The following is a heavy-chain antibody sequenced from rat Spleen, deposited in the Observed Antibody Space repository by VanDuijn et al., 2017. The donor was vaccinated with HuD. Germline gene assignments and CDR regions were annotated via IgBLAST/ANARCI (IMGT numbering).Heavy chain of an antibody. CDR3: TRDLYYDAYYHHNWFAY. V-gene: IGHV2S12*01. D-gene: IGHD1-12*03. CDR1: GNSLSSNG. J-gene: IGHJ3*01. Sequence: QVQLRESGPGLVQPSQTLSLSCTVSGNSLSSNGISWVRQPPGKGLEWIAAISGGGRTYYNSFLKSRLSISRDTSKSQVFLKMNSLQTEDTAIYFCTRDLYYDAYYHHNWFAYWGQGTLVTVSS. CDR2: ISGGGRT.